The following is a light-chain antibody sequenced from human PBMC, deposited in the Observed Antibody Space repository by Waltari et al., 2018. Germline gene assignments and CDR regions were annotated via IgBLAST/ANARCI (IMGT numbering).Light chain of an antibody. J-gene: IGKJ2*01. Sequence: VLTQSPGTLSLSPGARATLSSRTSQSPVHSDGTTYLNWFQQRPGQSPRRLIYKVSRRDSGVPDRFSGSGSGTDFTLKISRVEAEDVGVYYCMQGSHWPRTFGQGTNLEI. CDR1: QSPVHSDGTTY. CDR3: MQGSHWPRT. CDR2: KVS. V-gene: IGKV2-30*02.